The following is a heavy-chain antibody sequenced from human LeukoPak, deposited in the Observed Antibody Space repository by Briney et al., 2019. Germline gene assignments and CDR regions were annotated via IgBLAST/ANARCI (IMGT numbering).Heavy chain of an antibody. CDR1: GYTFTSYD. V-gene: IGHV1-8*02. J-gene: IGHJ4*02. Sequence: GPVKVPCKASGYTFTSYDINWVRQATGQGLEWMGWMNPNSGNTGYAQKFQGRVTMTRNTSISTAYMELSSLRSEDTAVYYCARDVPGARPGDYWGQGTLVTVSS. CDR3: ARDVPGARPGDY. D-gene: IGHD6-6*01. CDR2: MNPNSGNT.